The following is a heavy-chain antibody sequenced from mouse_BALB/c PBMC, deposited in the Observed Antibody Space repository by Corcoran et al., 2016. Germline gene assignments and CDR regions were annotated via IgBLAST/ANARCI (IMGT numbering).Heavy chain of an antibody. J-gene: IGHJ2*01. CDR1: GYSITSGYY. CDR2: ISYDGSN. D-gene: IGHD1-2*01. Sequence: DVQLQASGPGLVKPSQSLSLTCSVTGYSITSGYYWNWIRQFPGNKLEWMGYISYDGSNNYNPSLKNRISITRDTSKNQFFLKLNSVTTEDTATYYCAREDYYGFYFDYWGQGTTLTVSS. CDR3: AREDYYGFYFDY. V-gene: IGHV3-6*02.